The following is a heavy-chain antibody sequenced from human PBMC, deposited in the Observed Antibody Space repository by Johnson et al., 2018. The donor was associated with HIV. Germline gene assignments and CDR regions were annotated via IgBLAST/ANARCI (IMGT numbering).Heavy chain of an antibody. D-gene: IGHD3-22*01. CDR1: GFTFSDYY. Sequence: VQLVESGGGLVKPGGSLRLSCAASGFTFSDYYMSWIRQAPGKGLEWVSYSSSSGSTIYYADSVQGLFTISRDNANNSLYLQMNSLRAEDTAVYYCAREARRYHYDSSNDAFDIWGQGTMVTVSS. CDR2: SSSSGSTI. CDR3: AREARRYHYDSSNDAFDI. J-gene: IGHJ3*02. V-gene: IGHV3-11*04.